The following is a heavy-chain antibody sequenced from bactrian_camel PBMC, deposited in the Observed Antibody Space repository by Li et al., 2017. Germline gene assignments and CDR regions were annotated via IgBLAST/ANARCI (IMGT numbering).Heavy chain of an antibody. D-gene: IGHD6*01. Sequence: HVQLVKSGGGSVQAGGSLRLSCAAPTDTVSRYCMGWCRQAPGKEREGVAAIDINSSPRYSDSVKGRFTISKDNAEKTHYLHMNTLQTEDEGTYICAAAPPLVHCTGELRRAYEYKYWGQGTQVTVS. CDR2: IDINSSP. V-gene: IGHV3S55*01. CDR3: AAAPPLVHCTGELRRAYEYKY. CDR1: TDTVSRYC. J-gene: IGHJ4*01.